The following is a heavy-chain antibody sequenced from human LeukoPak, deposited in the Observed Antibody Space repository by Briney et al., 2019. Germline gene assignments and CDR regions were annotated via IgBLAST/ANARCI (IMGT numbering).Heavy chain of an antibody. CDR2: ISSSSSYI. J-gene: IGHJ4*02. V-gene: IGHV3-21*01. CDR3: ARGNYYDSSGTNY. Sequence: SEGSLRLSCAASGFTFSSYSMNWVRQAPGKGLEWVSSISSSSSYIYYADSVKGRFTISRDNAKNSLYLQMNSLRAEDTAVYYCARGNYYDSSGTNYWGQGTLVTVSS. D-gene: IGHD3-22*01. CDR1: GFTFSSYS.